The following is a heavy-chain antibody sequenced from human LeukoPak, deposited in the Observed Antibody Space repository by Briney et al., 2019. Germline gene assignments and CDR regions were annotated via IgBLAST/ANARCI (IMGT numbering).Heavy chain of an antibody. Sequence: GGSLRLSCAASGFTFSDYYTSWVRQAPGKGLEWVANIKQDGSEKYYVDSVKGRFTISRDNAKNSLYLQMNSLRAEDTAVYYCARRIEGRGGIYYYYYMDVWGKGTTVTVSS. CDR1: GFTFSDYY. CDR3: ARRIEGRGGIYYYYYMDV. CDR2: IKQDGSEK. J-gene: IGHJ6*03. D-gene: IGHD1-26*01. V-gene: IGHV3-7*01.